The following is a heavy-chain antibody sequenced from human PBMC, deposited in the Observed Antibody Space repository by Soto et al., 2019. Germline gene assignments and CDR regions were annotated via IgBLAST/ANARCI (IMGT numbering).Heavy chain of an antibody. Sequence: VQLVQSGVEVKKPGASVKVSCKASGYIFTGYHMHWVRQAPGQGLEWMGWINPNSGGTKYAHELQDSVTMTRDTSIITADMELSSLRSDDTAVYYCAREELPIYYYGMDVWGQGTTVTVSS. CDR1: GYIFTGYH. D-gene: IGHD1-7*01. CDR2: INPNSGGT. V-gene: IGHV1-2*07. CDR3: AREELPIYYYGMDV. J-gene: IGHJ6*02.